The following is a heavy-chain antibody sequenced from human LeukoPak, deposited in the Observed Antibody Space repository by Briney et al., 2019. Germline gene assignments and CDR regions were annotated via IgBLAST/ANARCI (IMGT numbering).Heavy chain of an antibody. V-gene: IGHV4-59*12. CDR1: GGSISSYY. D-gene: IGHD3-10*01. Sequence: RTSETLSLTCTVSGGSISSYYWSWIRQPPGKGLEWIGYIYYSGSTNYNPSLKSRVTISVDTSKNQFSLKLSSVTAADTAVYYCARRKVRGVMAKNWFDPWGQGTLVTVSS. CDR2: IYYSGST. J-gene: IGHJ5*02. CDR3: ARRKVRGVMAKNWFDP.